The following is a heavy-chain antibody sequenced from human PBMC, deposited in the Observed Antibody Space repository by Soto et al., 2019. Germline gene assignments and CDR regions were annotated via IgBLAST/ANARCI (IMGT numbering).Heavy chain of an antibody. CDR3: AKALFSTGGFFDY. Sequence: GGSLRLSCAASGFTFSSYSMNWVRQAPGKGLEWVSSISSSSSYIYYADSVKGRFTISRDNAKNSLYLQMNSLRAEDTAVYYCAKALFSTGGFFDYWGQGTLVTVSS. D-gene: IGHD6-25*01. J-gene: IGHJ4*02. V-gene: IGHV3-21*04. CDR1: GFTFSSYS. CDR2: ISSSSSYI.